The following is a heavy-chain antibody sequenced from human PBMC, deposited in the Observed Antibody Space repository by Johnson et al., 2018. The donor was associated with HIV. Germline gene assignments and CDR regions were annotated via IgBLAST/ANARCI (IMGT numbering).Heavy chain of an antibody. CDR3: TPGDIVVVVSTILLPLHDAFDI. D-gene: IGHD2-15*01. CDR1: GFTFSDYY. J-gene: IGHJ3*02. Sequence: QVQVVESGGGLVKPGGSLRLSCAASGFTFSDYYMSWIRQAPGKGLEWVSYISSSGSTIYYADAVKGRFTISRDNAKNSLYLQMNNLKTEDTAVYYCTPGDIVVVVSTILLPLHDAFDIWGRGTLVTVSS. V-gene: IGHV3-11*01. CDR2: ISSSGSTI.